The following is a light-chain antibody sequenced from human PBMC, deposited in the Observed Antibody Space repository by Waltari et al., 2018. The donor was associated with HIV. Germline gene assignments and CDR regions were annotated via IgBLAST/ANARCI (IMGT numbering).Light chain of an antibody. V-gene: IGLV2-14*01. CDR2: EVG. J-gene: IGLJ2*01. Sequence: QSALTQPASVSGSPGQSITISCTGTSSDIGSFNYVSWYQQHPGRAPKLMIYEVGNRPSGVSNRFSGSKSDNTASLTVSGLQPEDEADYYCSSYTSSGTLVFGGGTRLTVL. CDR1: SSDIGSFNY. CDR3: SSYTSSGTLV.